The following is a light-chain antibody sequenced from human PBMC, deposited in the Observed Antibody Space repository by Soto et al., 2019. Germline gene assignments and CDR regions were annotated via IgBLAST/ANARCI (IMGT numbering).Light chain of an antibody. J-gene: IGKJ2*01. Sequence: DIQMTQSPSSLSASVGDRVTITCRASQSISSYLNWYQQKPGTAPKLLIYAASSLQSGVPSRFSGSGSGTDFTLTISSLPPEDFATYYCPQSYSTPYTFGQWTNLEIK. CDR3: PQSYSTPYT. V-gene: IGKV1-39*01. CDR2: AAS. CDR1: QSISSY.